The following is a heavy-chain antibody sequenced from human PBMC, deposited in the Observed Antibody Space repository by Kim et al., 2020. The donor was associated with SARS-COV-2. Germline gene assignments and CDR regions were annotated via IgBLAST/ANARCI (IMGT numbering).Heavy chain of an antibody. D-gene: IGHD6-19*01. Sequence: GGSLRLSCAASGFTFSTYVMSWVRQAPGKGLERVSGISMSGDSTYYADSVKGRFTVSRDNSKNALYLQMNNLRAEDTAVYYCAKKYWPLAGSDPFDSWGQGTLVTVSS. CDR1: GFTFSTYV. V-gene: IGHV3-23*01. CDR2: ISMSGDST. CDR3: AKKYWPLAGSDPFDS. J-gene: IGHJ4*02.